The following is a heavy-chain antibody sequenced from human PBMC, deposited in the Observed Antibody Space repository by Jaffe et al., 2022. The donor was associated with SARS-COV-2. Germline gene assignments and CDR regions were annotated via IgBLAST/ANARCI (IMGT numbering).Heavy chain of an antibody. V-gene: IGHV1-46*01. CDR3: ARDWRVGAPRRWWFDP. D-gene: IGHD1-26*01. CDR1: GYTFTSYY. J-gene: IGHJ5*02. CDR2: INPSGGST. Sequence: QVQLVQSGAEVKKPGASVKVSCKASGYTFTSYYMHWVRQAPGQGLEWMGIINPSGGSTSYAQKFQGRVTMTRDTSTSTVYMELSSLRSEDTAVYYCARDWRVGAPRRWWFDPWGQGTLVTVSS.